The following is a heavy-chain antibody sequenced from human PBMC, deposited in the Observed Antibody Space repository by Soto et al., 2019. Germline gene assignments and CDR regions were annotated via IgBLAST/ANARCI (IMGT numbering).Heavy chain of an antibody. CDR2: IYYSGST. D-gene: IGHD4-17*01. J-gene: IGHJ4*02. V-gene: IGHV4-39*01. Sequence: SETLSLTCTVSGGSISSSSYYWGWIRQPPGKGLEWIGSIYYSGSTYYNPSLKSRVTISVDTSKNQFSLKLSSVTAADTAVYYCARSMTTVVTLDYWGPGALVTVSS. CDR1: GGSISSSSYY. CDR3: ARSMTTVVTLDY.